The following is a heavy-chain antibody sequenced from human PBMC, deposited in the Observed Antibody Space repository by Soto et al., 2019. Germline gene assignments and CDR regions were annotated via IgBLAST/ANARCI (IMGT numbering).Heavy chain of an antibody. Sequence: QVQLQESGPGLVKPSQTLSLTCTVSGGSISSGDYYWSWIRQPPGKGVVWIGYIYYSGSTYYNPSLKSRVTISVDTSKNHCSLKLSSVTAADTAVYYCARDRLEYSSSSGGYWGQGTLVTVSS. CDR3: ARDRLEYSSSSGGY. J-gene: IGHJ4*02. D-gene: IGHD6-6*01. CDR1: GGSISSGDYY. CDR2: IYYSGST. V-gene: IGHV4-30-4*01.